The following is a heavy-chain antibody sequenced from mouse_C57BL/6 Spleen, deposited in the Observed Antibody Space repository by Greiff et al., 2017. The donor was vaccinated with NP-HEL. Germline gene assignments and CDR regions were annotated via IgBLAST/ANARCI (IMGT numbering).Heavy chain of an antibody. CDR1: GFTFSSYG. Sequence: EVQRVESGGDLVKPGGSLKLSCAASGFTFSSYGMSWVRQTPDKRLEWVATISSGGSYTYYPDSVKGRFTISRDNAKNTLYLQMSSLKSEDTAMYYCARHRTGTDYYAMDYWGQGTSVTVSS. V-gene: IGHV5-6*01. CDR2: ISSGGSYT. J-gene: IGHJ4*01. CDR3: ARHRTGTDYYAMDY. D-gene: IGHD4-1*01.